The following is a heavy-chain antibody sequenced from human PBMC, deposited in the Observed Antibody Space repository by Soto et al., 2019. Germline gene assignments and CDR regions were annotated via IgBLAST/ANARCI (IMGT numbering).Heavy chain of an antibody. Sequence: GGSLRLSCAASGFTFSSYGMHWVRQAPRKGLEWVAIISYDGSNKYYADSVKGQFTISRDNSKNTLYLQMNSRRAGDTAVYYCANLFTPGYSSGRLAPDYWGQGTLVTVSS. V-gene: IGHV3-30*18. J-gene: IGHJ4*02. D-gene: IGHD6-19*01. CDR3: ANLFTPGYSSGRLAPDY. CDR1: GFTFSSYG. CDR2: ISYDGSNK.